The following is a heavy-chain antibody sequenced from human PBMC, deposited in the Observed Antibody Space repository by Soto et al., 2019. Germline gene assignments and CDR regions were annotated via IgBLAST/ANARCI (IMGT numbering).Heavy chain of an antibody. CDR3: ARDPDSSGYYYFDY. CDR2: ISSYGGST. Sequence: GSLRLSCAASGFTFSSYAMHWVRQAPGKGLEYVSAISSYGGSTYYANSVKGRFTISRDNSKNTLYLQMGSLRAEDMAVYYCARDPDSSGYYYFDYWGQGTLVTVSS. CDR1: GFTFSSYA. V-gene: IGHV3-64*01. J-gene: IGHJ4*02. D-gene: IGHD3-22*01.